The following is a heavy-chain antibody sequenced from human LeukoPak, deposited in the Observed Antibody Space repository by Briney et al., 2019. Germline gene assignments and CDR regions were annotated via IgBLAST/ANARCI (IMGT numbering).Heavy chain of an antibody. J-gene: IGHJ2*01. Sequence: GGSLRLSCAASGFTVSSDYMTWVRQAPGKGLEWVSALYSGGSSYYADSVRGRFTISRHNSKNTLYLQMNSLRPEDTAVYFCATAHLWGRGTLVSVSS. CDR2: LYSGGSS. CDR3: ATAHL. CDR1: GFTVSSDY. V-gene: IGHV3-53*04.